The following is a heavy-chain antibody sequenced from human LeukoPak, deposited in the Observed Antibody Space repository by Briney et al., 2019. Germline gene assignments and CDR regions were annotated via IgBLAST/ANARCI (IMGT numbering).Heavy chain of an antibody. CDR3: ARLFDILTGPDY. Sequence: GASLQISCKGSGYSFTSYWIGWGRQLPGKGLEWMGIIYPGDSDTRYSPSFQGQVTISADKSISTAYLQWSSLKASDTAMYYCARLFDILTGPDYWGQGTLVTVSS. CDR1: GYSFTSYW. J-gene: IGHJ4*02. D-gene: IGHD3-9*01. CDR2: IYPGDSDT. V-gene: IGHV5-51*01.